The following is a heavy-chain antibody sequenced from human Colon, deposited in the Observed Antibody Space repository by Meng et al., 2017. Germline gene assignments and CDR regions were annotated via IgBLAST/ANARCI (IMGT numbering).Heavy chain of an antibody. CDR1: GFTFSGSQ. V-gene: IGHV3-73*01. CDR3: SRQTESTHDF. Sequence: GGSLRPSCAASGFTFSGSQMPWVRQVSGKGLEWVGHIRSKSDNYATAYAASVEGRFTISRDDSKNTAYLHMNSLKTEDTAVYYCSRQTESTHDFWGQGTLVTVSS. J-gene: IGHJ4*02. CDR2: IRSKSDNYAT.